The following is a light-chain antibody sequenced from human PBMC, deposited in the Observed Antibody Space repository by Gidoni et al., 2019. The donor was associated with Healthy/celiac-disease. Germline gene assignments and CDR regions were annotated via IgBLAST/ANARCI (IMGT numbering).Light chain of an antibody. CDR2: DVS. CDR1: SSDVGVYNY. Sequence: HSALTQPASVSGSPGQSITISCTGTSSDVGVYNYVSWYQQHPGKAPKLMIYDVSNRPSGVSNRFSGSKSGNTASLTISGLQAEDEADYYCSSYTSSSTLVVFGGGTKLTVL. V-gene: IGLV2-14*03. CDR3: SSYTSSSTLVV. J-gene: IGLJ2*01.